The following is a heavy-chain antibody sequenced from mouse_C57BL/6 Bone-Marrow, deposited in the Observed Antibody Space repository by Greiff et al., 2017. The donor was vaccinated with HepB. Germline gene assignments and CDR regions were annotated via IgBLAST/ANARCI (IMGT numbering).Heavy chain of an antibody. V-gene: IGHV1-55*01. CDR3: ARNHQYYFDY. J-gene: IGHJ2*01. CDR2: IYPGSGST. Sequence: QVHVKQPGAELVKPGASVKMSCKASGYTFTSYWITWVKQRPGQGLEWIGDIYPGSGSTNYNEKFKSKATLTVDTSSSTAHMQLSSLTSEDSAVYYCARNHQYYFDYWGDGTTLTVTS. CDR1: GYTFTSYW.